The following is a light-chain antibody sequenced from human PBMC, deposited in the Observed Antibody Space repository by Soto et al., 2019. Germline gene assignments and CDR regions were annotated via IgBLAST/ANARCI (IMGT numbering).Light chain of an antibody. J-gene: IGLJ3*02. CDR2: EVN. Sequence: QSALTQPASVSGSPGQSITISCTGTSSDVGGHNRVSWSQQHPGRAPKLIIYEVNKRPSGVSTRVSGCKSGNTASLTISGRQPDDEADYYCSSVTGSSTWVFGGGTKLTVL. CDR3: SSVTGSSTWV. V-gene: IGLV2-14*01. CDR1: SSDVGGHNR.